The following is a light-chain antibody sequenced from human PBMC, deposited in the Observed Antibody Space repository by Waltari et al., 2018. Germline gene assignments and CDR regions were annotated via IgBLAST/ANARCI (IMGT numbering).Light chain of an antibody. CDR2: DVV. CDR3: SSYTSISTPYV. Sequence: QSALTQPASVSGSPGQSITISCTGTNRDIGAYNYVPWYQQHPGKAPKTMLYDVVIRPSGVSNRFSGSKSDNTASLTISGLQAEDEADYYCSSYTSISTPYVFGTGTKVTVL. J-gene: IGLJ1*01. V-gene: IGLV2-14*03. CDR1: NRDIGAYNY.